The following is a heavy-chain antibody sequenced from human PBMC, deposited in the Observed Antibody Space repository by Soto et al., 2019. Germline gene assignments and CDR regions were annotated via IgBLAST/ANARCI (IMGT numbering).Heavy chain of an antibody. Sequence: QVQLQQWGAGLLKPSETLSLTCAVYGGSFSGYYWSWIRQPPGKGLEWIGEINHSGSTNYNPSLKSRVTISVDTSKNQFSLKLSSVTAADTAVYYCARVGPVTSVHFDYWGQGTLVTVAS. J-gene: IGHJ4*02. V-gene: IGHV4-34*01. D-gene: IGHD3-3*01. CDR1: GGSFSGYY. CDR2: INHSGST. CDR3: ARVGPVTSVHFDY.